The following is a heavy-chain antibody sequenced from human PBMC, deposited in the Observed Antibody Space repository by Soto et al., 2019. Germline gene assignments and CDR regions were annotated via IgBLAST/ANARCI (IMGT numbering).Heavy chain of an antibody. V-gene: IGHV5-51*01. J-gene: IGHJ6*02. CDR1: GYSFTSYW. CDR3: ARPIAVAGTDYYYYGMDV. CDR2: IYPGESDT. D-gene: IGHD6-19*01. Sequence: ESLKISCKGSGYSFTSYWIGWVRQMPGKGLEWMGIIYPGESDTRYSPSFQGQVTISADKSISTAYLQWSSLKASDTATFYCARPIAVAGTDYYYYGMDVWGQGTRVTVSS.